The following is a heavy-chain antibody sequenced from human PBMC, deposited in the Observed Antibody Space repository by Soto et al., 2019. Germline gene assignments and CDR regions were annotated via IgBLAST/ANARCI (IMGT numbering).Heavy chain of an antibody. CDR2: INAGNGNT. J-gene: IGHJ5*02. CDR1: GYTFTSYA. Sequence: GASVKVSCKASGYTFTSYAMHWVRQAPGQRLEWMGWINAGNGNTKYSQKFQGRVTITRDTSASTAYMELSSLRSEDTAVYYCARYSSTANWFDPWGQGTLVTVSS. D-gene: IGHD6-13*01. V-gene: IGHV1-3*01. CDR3: ARYSSTANWFDP.